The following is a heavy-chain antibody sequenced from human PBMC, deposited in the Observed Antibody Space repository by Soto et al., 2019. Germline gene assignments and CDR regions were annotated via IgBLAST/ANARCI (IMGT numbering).Heavy chain of an antibody. CDR2: LYYTGST. CDR3: ARGGGYDFRSSQAPPIDV. CDR1: GGSISDFY. J-gene: IGHJ6*02. V-gene: IGHV4-59*01. D-gene: IGHD3-3*01. Sequence: PSETLSLTCNVSGGSISDFYWSWIRQSPGKGLEWIGYLYYTGSTNYNPALKSRVTISLDTSQNQFSLQVRSVTAADTAVYYCARGGGYDFRSSQAPPIDVWGQGTTVTVSS.